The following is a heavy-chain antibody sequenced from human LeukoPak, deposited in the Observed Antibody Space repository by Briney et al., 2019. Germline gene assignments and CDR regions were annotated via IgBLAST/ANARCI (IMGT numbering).Heavy chain of an antibody. Sequence: SETLSLTCTVSGGSISSYYWSWIRQPPGKGLEWIGYIYYSGSTNYNPSLKSRVTISVDTSKNQFSLKLSSVTAADTAVYYCARPYWSGYLVFDYWGQGTLVTVSS. CDR2: IYYSGST. CDR3: ARPYWSGYLVFDY. D-gene: IGHD3-3*01. V-gene: IGHV4-59*01. J-gene: IGHJ4*02. CDR1: GGSISSYY.